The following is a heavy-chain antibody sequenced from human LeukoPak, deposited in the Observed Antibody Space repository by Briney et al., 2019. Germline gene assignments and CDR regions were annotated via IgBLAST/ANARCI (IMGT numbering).Heavy chain of an antibody. V-gene: IGHV3-49*04. CDR2: IRSKAYGGTT. CDR1: GFTFGDYA. CDR3: TRDDPVGSRLYYFDY. Sequence: GGSLRLSCTASGFTFGDYAMSWVRQAPGKGLEWVGFIRSKAYGGTTEYAASVKGRFTISRDDSKSIAYLQMNSLKTEDTAVYYCTRDDPVGSRLYYFDYWGQGTLVTVSS. D-gene: IGHD1-26*01. J-gene: IGHJ4*02.